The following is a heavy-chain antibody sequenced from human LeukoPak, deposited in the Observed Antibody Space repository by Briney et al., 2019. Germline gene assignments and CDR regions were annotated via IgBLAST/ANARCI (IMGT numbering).Heavy chain of an antibody. D-gene: IGHD6-13*01. V-gene: IGHV1-8*01. J-gene: IGHJ5*02. Sequence: ASVKVSCKASGYTFTNYDVNWVRQATGQGLEWMGWMNPNSGDTGYAQKFQGRVTMTRDTSISTAYMELSSLTSEDTAVYYCARGYSSSWSNWFDPWGQGTLVTVPS. CDR3: ARGYSSSWSNWFDP. CDR2: MNPNSGDT. CDR1: GYTFTNYD.